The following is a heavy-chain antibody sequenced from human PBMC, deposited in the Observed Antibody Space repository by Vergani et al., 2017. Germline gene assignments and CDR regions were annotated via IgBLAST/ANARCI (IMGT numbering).Heavy chain of an antibody. V-gene: IGHV4-34*01. CDR3: ARSGIVVVVAATPVDFDY. D-gene: IGHD2-15*01. CDR2: INHSGST. J-gene: IGHJ4*02. Sequence: QVQLQQWGAGLLKPSETLSLTCAVYGGSFSGYYWSWIRQPPGKGLEWIGEINHSGSTNYNPSLKSRVTISVDTSKNQFSLKLSSVTAADTAVYYGARSGIVVVVAATPVDFDYWGQGTLVTVSS. CDR1: GGSFSGYY.